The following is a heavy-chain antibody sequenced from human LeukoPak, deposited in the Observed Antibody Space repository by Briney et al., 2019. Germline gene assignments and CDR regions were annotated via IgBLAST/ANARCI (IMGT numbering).Heavy chain of an antibody. CDR1: GGSISSSNW. CDR2: IYHSGST. CDR3: ARGGDYDFWSGYIYGMDV. D-gene: IGHD3-3*01. V-gene: IGHV4-4*02. J-gene: IGHJ6*02. Sequence: SETLSLACAVSGGSISSSNWWSWVRQPPGKELEWIGEIYHSGSTNYNPSLKSRVTISVDKSKNQFSLKLSSVTAADTAVYYCARGGDYDFWSGYIYGMDVWGQGTTVTVSS.